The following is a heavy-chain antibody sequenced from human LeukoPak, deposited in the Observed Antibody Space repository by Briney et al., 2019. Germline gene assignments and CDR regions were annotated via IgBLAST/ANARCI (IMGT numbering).Heavy chain of an antibody. CDR3: AKDTATLLSFTGSDGFDI. D-gene: IGHD3-16*02. V-gene: IGHV3-30*18. J-gene: IGHJ3*02. CDR2: LSLDGSNK. Sequence: PRRTLRLSCAASRFTFSSYGIHWVRHAPGQGLEWVAALSLDGSNKYYTDSVKGRFTISRDNSNNTLCLQMNSLRAEDTAVYYCAKDTATLLSFTGSDGFDIWGQGTLVTVSS. CDR1: RFTFSSYG.